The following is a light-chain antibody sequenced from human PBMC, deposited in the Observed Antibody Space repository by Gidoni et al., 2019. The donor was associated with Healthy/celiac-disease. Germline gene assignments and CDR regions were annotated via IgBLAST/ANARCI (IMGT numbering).Light chain of an antibody. CDR2: DAS. J-gene: IGKJ4*01. CDR3: QQRSKGLT. V-gene: IGKV3-11*01. Sequence: EIVLPQSPATLSLSPGERATLSCRASQSVSSYFAWYQQKPGQAPRLLIYDASNRATGIPARFSGSGSGTDFTLTISSLEPEDFAVYYCQQRSKGLTFGGGTKVEIK. CDR1: QSVSSY.